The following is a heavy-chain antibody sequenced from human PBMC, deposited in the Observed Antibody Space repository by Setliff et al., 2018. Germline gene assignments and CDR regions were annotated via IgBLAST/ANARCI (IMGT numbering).Heavy chain of an antibody. CDR3: ATRTFAVVPASAFDHHYFYGMDV. CDR2: IYHSGSS. D-gene: IGHD2-21*01. V-gene: IGHV4-39*07. J-gene: IGHJ6*02. Sequence: PSETLSLTCTVSGGSISSRSYYWGWIRQPPGKGLEWIGSIYHSGSSYYNPSLRSRVSISLDTSRNQFSLILSSLTAADSGVYFCATRTFAVVPASAFDHHYFYGMDVWGRGTTVTVSS. CDR1: GGSISSRSYY.